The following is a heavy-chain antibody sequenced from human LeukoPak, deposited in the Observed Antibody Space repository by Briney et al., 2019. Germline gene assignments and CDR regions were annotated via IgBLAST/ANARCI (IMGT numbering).Heavy chain of an antibody. Sequence: MPSETLSLTCAVYGGSFSGYYWSWIRQPPGKGLEWIGEINHSGSTNYNPSLKSRVTISVDTSKNQFSLKLSSVTAADTAVYYCARGGKSGGYSYGFGLEYYFDYWGQGTLVTVSS. J-gene: IGHJ4*02. CDR1: GGSFSGYY. CDR3: ARGGKSGGYSYGFGLEYYFDY. V-gene: IGHV4-34*01. D-gene: IGHD5-18*01. CDR2: INHSGST.